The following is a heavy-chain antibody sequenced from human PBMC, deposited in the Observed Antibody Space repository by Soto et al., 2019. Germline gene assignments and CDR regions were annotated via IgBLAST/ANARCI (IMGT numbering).Heavy chain of an antibody. CDR3: ARDRSAKNWLDP. CDR1: GGSLSTFY. CDR2: INSGGTT. Sequence: SETLSLTCTVSGGSLSTFYWSLIRQPAGKGLEWIGRINSGGTTYYNPSLKSRVTISVDTSKNQFSLKLSSVTAADTAVYYCARDRSAKNWLDPWGQGTLVTVS. J-gene: IGHJ5*02. V-gene: IGHV4-4*07.